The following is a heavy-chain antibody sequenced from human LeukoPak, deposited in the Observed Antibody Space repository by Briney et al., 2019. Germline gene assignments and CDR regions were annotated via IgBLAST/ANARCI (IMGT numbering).Heavy chain of an antibody. CDR2: ISASGP. V-gene: IGHV3-23*01. CDR3: AKGPHGTYYYYYMDV. CDR1: GFTFSRLA. Sequence: GGSLRLSCAASGFTFSRLAMTWVPQAPGKGLEWVSTISASGPYYADAVRGRFTISRDNSRNTLSLQMDSLRAEDTAVYYCAKGPHGTYYYYYMDVWGKGTTVTVSS. J-gene: IGHJ6*03. D-gene: IGHD6-13*01.